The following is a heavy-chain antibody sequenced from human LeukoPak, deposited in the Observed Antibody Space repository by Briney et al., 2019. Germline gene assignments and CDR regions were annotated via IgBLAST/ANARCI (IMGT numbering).Heavy chain of an antibody. CDR2: ISSSGSTI. D-gene: IGHD3-3*01. CDR1: GFTFSDYY. V-gene: IGHV3-11*01. CDR3: ASDYDFWSGYFGNWFDP. J-gene: IGHJ5*02. Sequence: GGSLRLSCAASGFTFSDYYMSWIRQAPGKGLEWVSYISSSGSTIYYADSVKGRFTISRDNAKNSLYLQMNSLRAEDTAVYYCASDYDFWSGYFGNWFDPWGQGTLVTVSS.